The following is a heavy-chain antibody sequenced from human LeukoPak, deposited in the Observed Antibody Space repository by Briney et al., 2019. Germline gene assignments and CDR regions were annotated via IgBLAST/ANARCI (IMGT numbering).Heavy chain of an antibody. CDR2: ISGSGGIT. D-gene: IGHD2-8*01. CDR1: GFTSSSYA. J-gene: IGHJ3*02. CDR3: ARNGGRQAFDI. V-gene: IGHV3-23*01. Sequence: PGGSLRLSCAASGFTSSSYAVSWVRQAPGKGLEWVSGISGSGGITYYADSVKGRFIISRDNLKNTLYLQLGGLRAEDTAVYYCARNGGRQAFDIWGQGIMVTVSS.